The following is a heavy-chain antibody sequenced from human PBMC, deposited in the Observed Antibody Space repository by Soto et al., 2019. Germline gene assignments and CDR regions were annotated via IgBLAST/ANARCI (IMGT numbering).Heavy chain of an antibody. D-gene: IGHD6-19*01. CDR2: ISESGNT. V-gene: IGHV4-59*01. CDR1: GGSISSYY. Sequence: QVQLQESGPGLVKPSETLSLTCTVSGGSISSYYWSWIRQPPGKGLEWIGYISESGNTNYNPSLTSRFTNSVDTSQNHLALKLSAVTAADSAVYRCARGRRTLAGRGYFQPWGQGTLVPVSS. J-gene: IGHJ1*01. CDR3: ARGRRTLAGRGYFQP.